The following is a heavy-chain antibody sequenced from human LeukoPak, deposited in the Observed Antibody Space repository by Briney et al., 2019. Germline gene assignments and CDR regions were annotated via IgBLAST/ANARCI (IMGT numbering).Heavy chain of an antibody. CDR2: IGDNGDT. Sequence: GGSLRLSCAASGFTFITYAMTWVRQAPGKGLEWVTVIGDNGDTFYADSVKGRFTISRDNSKNTLYLQMNSLRAEDTAVYYCATHKVAPYEYWGQGTLVTVSS. J-gene: IGHJ4*02. CDR3: ATHKVAPYEY. D-gene: IGHD5-12*01. V-gene: IGHV3-23*01. CDR1: GFTFITYA.